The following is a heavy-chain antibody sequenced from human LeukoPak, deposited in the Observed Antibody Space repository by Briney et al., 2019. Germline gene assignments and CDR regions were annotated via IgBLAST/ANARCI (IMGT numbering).Heavy chain of an antibody. CDR2: ISSSSSYI. CDR1: GFTFSGYS. D-gene: IGHD6-19*01. CDR3: ARGTAVAADY. J-gene: IGHJ4*02. V-gene: IGHV3-21*04. Sequence: SGGSLRLSCAASGFTFSGYSMIWVRQAPGKGLEWVSSISSSSSYIYYADSVKGRFTISRDNAKNSLYLQMNSLRAEDTAVYYCARGTAVAADYWGQGTLVTVSS.